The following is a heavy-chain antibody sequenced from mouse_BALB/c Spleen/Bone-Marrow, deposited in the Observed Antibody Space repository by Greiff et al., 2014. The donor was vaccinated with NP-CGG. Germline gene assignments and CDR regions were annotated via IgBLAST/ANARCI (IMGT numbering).Heavy chain of an antibody. Sequence: QVHVKQSGAELVRPGASVKLSCKASGYSFTSYWMNWVKQRPGQGLEWIGMIHPSDSETRLNQKFKDKATLTVDESSSTAYMQLSSPTSEDSAVYYCAREGWDYDGFDYWGQGTTLTVSS. D-gene: IGHD2-4*01. V-gene: IGHV1-61*01. CDR2: IHPSDSET. CDR1: GYSFTSYW. CDR3: AREGWDYDGFDY. J-gene: IGHJ2*01.